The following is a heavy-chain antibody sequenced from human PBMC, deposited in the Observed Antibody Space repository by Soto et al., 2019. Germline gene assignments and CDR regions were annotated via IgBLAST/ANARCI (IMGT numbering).Heavy chain of an antibody. V-gene: IGHV3-30*18. J-gene: IGHJ6*02. CDR3: AKVGSIAVYHYHYALDV. CDR1: GFTFSSYG. Sequence: QVQLMESGGGVVQPGKSLRLSCVGSGFTFSSYGMHWVRQAPGKGLEWVAGISYDGTKKYYGDSVKGRFSISRDNSRQTVYLQMDSLRAEDTAVYYCAKVGSIAVYHYHYALDVWGQGTTVTVS. CDR2: ISYDGTKK. D-gene: IGHD6-6*01.